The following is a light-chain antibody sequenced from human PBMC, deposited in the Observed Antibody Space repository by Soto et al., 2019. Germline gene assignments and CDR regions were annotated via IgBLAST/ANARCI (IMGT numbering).Light chain of an antibody. CDR3: QQYGSSPPVT. J-gene: IGKJ3*01. CDR2: GAS. Sequence: EIVLTQSPGTLSLSPGERATLSCRASQSVSSSYLAWYQQKPGQAPRLLIYGASSRATGIPDRFSGSGSGTDFTLTISSLEPEEFAVYYCQQYGSSPPVTFGPGTKVDIK. V-gene: IGKV3-20*01. CDR1: QSVSSSY.